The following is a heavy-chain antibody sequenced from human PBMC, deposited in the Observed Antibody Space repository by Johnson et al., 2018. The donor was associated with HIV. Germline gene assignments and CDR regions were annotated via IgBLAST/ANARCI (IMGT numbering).Heavy chain of an antibody. CDR3: ARGGLGYQNIHDPFDI. CDR2: IKQDGSEK. J-gene: IGHJ3*02. CDR1: GFTFSSYW. Sequence: VQVVESGGGLVQPGGSLRLSCAVSGFTFSSYWMTWVRQAPGKGLEWVANIKQDGSEKYYVDSLKGRFTISRDNAKNSLYLQMNSLRVEDTALYYCARGGLGYQNIHDPFDIWGQGTMVTVSS. V-gene: IGHV3-7*05. D-gene: IGHD2-2*01.